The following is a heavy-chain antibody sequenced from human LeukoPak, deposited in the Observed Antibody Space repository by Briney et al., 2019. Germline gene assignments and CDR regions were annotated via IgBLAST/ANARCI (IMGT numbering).Heavy chain of an antibody. CDR2: ISSSGSTI. V-gene: IGHV3-48*03. CDR3: ARTQWLPDY. D-gene: IGHD6-19*01. J-gene: IGHJ4*02. CDR1: GFTFSSYE. Sequence: GGSLRLSCAASGFTFSSYEMNWVRQAPGKGLEWVLYISSSGSTIYYADSVKGRFTISRDNAKNSLYLQMNSLRAEDTAVYYCARTQWLPDYWGQGTLVTVSS.